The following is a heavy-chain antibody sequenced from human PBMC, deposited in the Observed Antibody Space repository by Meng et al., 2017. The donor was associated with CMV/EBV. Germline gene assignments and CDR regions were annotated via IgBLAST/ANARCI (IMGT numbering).Heavy chain of an antibody. CDR2: IKQDGSEK. D-gene: IGHD2-21*01. J-gene: IGHJ4*02. Sequence: GESLKISCAASGFTFSSYWMHWVRQAPGKGLEWVANIKQDGSEKYYVDSVKGRFTISRDNAKNSLYLQMNSLRAEDTAVYYCARYSNKRTPFEPRYYFDYWGQGTLVTVSS. V-gene: IGHV3-7*01. CDR3: ARYSNKRTPFEPRYYFDY. CDR1: GFTFSSYW.